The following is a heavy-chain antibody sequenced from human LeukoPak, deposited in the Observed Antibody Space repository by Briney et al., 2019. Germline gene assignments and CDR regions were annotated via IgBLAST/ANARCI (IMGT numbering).Heavy chain of an antibody. CDR3: VKDLRSDFMGVLSRYLSY. CDR1: GFTFSSFA. J-gene: IGHJ4*02. D-gene: IGHD2/OR15-2a*01. Sequence: GGSLRLSCSASGFTFSSFAMHWVRQAPEKGLEYVAAISRNGGSTYYADSVKGRFTISRDNSKNTLYLQMSSLRAEATAVYLCVKDLRSDFMGVLSRYLSYWGQGTLVTVSS. V-gene: IGHV3-64D*09. CDR2: ISRNGGST.